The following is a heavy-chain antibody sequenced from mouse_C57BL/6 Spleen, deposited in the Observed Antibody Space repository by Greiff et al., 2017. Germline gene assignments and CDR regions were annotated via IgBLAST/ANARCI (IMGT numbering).Heavy chain of an antibody. D-gene: IGHD2-13*01. J-gene: IGHJ3*01. CDR2: ISDGGSYT. V-gene: IGHV5-4*01. Sequence: EVQGVESGGGLVKPGGSLKLSCAASGFTFSSYAMSWVRQTPEKRLEWVATISDGGSYTYYPDNVKGRFTISRDNAKNNLYLQMSHLKSEATAMYYWARGGGEAWFAYWGQGTLVTVSA. CDR1: GFTFSSYA. CDR3: ARGGGEAWFAY.